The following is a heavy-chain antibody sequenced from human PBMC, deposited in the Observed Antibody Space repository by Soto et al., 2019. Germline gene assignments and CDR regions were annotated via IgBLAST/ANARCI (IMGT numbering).Heavy chain of an antibody. V-gene: IGHV1-18*01. CDR1: GYGFTTYG. Sequence: QVHLVQSGAEVKKPGASVKVSCKGSGYGFTTYGITWVRQAPGQGLEWMAWISAHNGNTDYAQNRQGRVTVTRDTSTSTAYMELRSLRSDDTAGYYCARGRYGDYWGQGALVTVSS. D-gene: IGHD1-1*01. CDR3: ARGRYGDY. CDR2: ISAHNGNT. J-gene: IGHJ4*02.